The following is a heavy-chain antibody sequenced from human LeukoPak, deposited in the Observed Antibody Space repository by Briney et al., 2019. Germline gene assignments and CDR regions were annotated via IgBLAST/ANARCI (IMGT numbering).Heavy chain of an antibody. V-gene: IGHV5-51*01. D-gene: IGHD3-3*01. CDR3: ARRRTTSDFWSGLAQNWFDP. CDR1: GYSFTSYW. Sequence: GESLQISCQGSGYSFTSYWIGWVRQKPGKGLEWMGVVYPGDSDTKYSPSFQGQVTISADKSISTAYLQWSSLKASDTAMYYCARRRTTSDFWSGLAQNWFDPWGQGTLVTVSS. CDR2: VYPGDSDT. J-gene: IGHJ5*02.